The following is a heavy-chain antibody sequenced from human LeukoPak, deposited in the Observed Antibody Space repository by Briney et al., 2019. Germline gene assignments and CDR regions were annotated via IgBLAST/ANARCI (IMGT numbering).Heavy chain of an antibody. Sequence: ASVKVSCKVSGYTLTELSMHWVRQAPGKGLEWMGGFDPEDGETICAQKFQGRVTMTEDTSTDTAYMELSSLRSEDTAVYYCATIYCTNGVCYWNAFDIWGQGTMVTVSS. CDR1: GYTLTELS. CDR3: ATIYCTNGVCYWNAFDI. J-gene: IGHJ3*02. D-gene: IGHD2-8*01. V-gene: IGHV1-24*01. CDR2: FDPEDGET.